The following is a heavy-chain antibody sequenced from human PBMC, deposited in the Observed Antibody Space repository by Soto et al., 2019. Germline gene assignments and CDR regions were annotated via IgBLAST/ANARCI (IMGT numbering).Heavy chain of an antibody. CDR3: AKDLKNGGISYGMDV. CDR2: ISWNSGSI. Sequence: SLRLSCAASGFTFDDYAMHWVRQAPGKGLEWVLGISWNSGSIGYADSVKGRFTISRDNAKNSLYLQMNSLRAEDTALYYCAKDLKNGGISYGMDVWGQGTTVTVSS. J-gene: IGHJ6*02. D-gene: IGHD2-15*01. CDR1: GFTFDDYA. V-gene: IGHV3-9*01.